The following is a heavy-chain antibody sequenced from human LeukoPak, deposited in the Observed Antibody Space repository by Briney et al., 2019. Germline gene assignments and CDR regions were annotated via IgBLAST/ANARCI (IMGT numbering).Heavy chain of an antibody. V-gene: IGHV3-64*02. CDR1: AFPFGGFL. J-gene: IGHJ4*02. CDR2: ISSSGDRT. CDR3: ARDGDGYNYDY. Sequence: GGSLSSSASASAFPFGGFLMNRAPRAPGKELNFVSAISSSGDRTDYADSVKGRFSISRDNSRNTLYLQMGSLRPEDTAVYYCARDGDGYNYDYWGQGTLVTVS. D-gene: IGHD5-24*01.